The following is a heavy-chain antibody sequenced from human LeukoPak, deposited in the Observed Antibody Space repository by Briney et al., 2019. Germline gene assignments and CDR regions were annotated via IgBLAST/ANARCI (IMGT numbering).Heavy chain of an antibody. CDR1: GFTFSSYE. Sequence: GGSLRLSCAASGFTFSSYEMNWVRQAPGKGLEWVSGISRNSSTIGYADSVKGRFTISRDNAMNSLFLQMIGLSAEDMTFYSCAKCSGYSNCWGVDYWGQGTLVTVSS. CDR3: AKCSGYSNCWGVDY. D-gene: IGHD6-19*01. CDR2: ISRNSSTI. V-gene: IGHV3-9*03. J-gene: IGHJ4*02.